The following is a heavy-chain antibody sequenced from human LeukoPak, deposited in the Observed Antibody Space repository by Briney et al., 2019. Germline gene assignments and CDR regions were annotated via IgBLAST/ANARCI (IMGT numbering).Heavy chain of an antibody. CDR2: FSSSGNT. D-gene: IGHD3-22*01. CDR1: GASISSYY. V-gene: IGHV4-59*01. Sequence: PSETLSLTCTVSGASISSYYWCWIRQPPGKGLEWIGYFSSSGNTNYNPSLKSRVTISVDTSKNQLSLKPSSVTAADTAVYYCATDSSGYFYFDYWGQGALVTVSS. J-gene: IGHJ4*02. CDR3: ATDSSGYFYFDY.